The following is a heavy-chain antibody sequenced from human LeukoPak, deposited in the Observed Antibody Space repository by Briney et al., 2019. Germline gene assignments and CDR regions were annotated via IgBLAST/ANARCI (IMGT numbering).Heavy chain of an antibody. CDR1: GYTFTGYY. Sequence: ASVKVSCKASGYTFTGYYMHWVRQAPGQGLEWMGWINPNSGGTNYAQKFQGRVTMTRDTSISTAYMELSRLRSDDTAVYYCARDLLITMVRGVIRPNFDPWGQGTLVTVSS. CDR2: INPNSGGT. J-gene: IGHJ5*02. D-gene: IGHD3-10*01. V-gene: IGHV1-2*02. CDR3: ARDLLITMVRGVIRPNFDP.